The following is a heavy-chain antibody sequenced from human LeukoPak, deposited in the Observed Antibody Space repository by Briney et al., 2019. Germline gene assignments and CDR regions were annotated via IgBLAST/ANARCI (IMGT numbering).Heavy chain of an antibody. D-gene: IGHD3-10*01. CDR2: VNHSGST. J-gene: IGHJ5*02. Sequence: SETLSLTCAVYGGSFSGYYCTWIRQPPGKGLEWIGEVNHSGSTNYNPSRKRRVTISVDTSKNQFPLELTSVTAADTAVYFCARGRGLRAVNNWFDPWGQGTLVTVSS. CDR1: GGSFSGYY. V-gene: IGHV4-34*01. CDR3: ARGRGLRAVNNWFDP.